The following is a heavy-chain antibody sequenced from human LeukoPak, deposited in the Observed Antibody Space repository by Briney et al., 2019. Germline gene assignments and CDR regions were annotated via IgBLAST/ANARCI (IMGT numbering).Heavy chain of an antibody. CDR1: GGSISSYY. D-gene: IGHD1-26*01. V-gene: IGHV4-59*01. CDR2: IYYSGST. Sequence: SETLSLTCTVSGGSISSYYWSWIRQPPGKGLEWIGYIYYSGSTNYNPSLKSRVTISVDTSKNQFSLKLSSVTAADTAVYYCAREVVGATKGGNNWFDPWGQGTLVTVSS. J-gene: IGHJ5*02. CDR3: AREVVGATKGGNNWFDP.